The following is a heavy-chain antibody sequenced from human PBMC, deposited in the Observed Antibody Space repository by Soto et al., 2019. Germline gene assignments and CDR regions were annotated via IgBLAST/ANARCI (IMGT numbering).Heavy chain of an antibody. CDR1: GGTFSSYA. CDR2: IIPIFGTA. CDR3: ARGIEVPAAIKSRYYYYGMDV. J-gene: IGHJ6*02. V-gene: IGHV1-69*13. D-gene: IGHD2-2*02. Sequence: ASVKVSCKASGGTFSSYAISWVRQAPGQGLEWMGGIIPIFGTANCAQKFQGRVTITADESTSTAYMELSSLRSEDTAVYYCARGIEVPAAIKSRYYYYGMDVWGQGTTVTVSS.